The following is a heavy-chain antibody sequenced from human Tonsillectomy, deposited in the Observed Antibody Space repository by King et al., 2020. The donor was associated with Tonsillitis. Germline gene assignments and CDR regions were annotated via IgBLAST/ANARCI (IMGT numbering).Heavy chain of an antibody. J-gene: IGHJ5*02. Sequence: LQLQESGPGLVKPSETLSLTCAVSAYSISSDYYWGWIRQAPRKGLEWIGTVSHSGSTYYNPSLKSRVTISEDTSKNQFSLKLSSVTAADTAVYYCAASIAVADTYNWFDPWGQGTLVTVSS. V-gene: IGHV4-38-2*01. CDR2: VSHSGST. CDR3: AASIAVADTYNWFDP. D-gene: IGHD6-13*01. CDR1: AYSISSDYY.